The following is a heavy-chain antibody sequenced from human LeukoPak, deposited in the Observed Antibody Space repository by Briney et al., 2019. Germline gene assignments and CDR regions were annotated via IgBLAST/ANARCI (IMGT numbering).Heavy chain of an antibody. J-gene: IGHJ4*02. Sequence: GGSLRLSCAASGFTFSMSGMSWVRQAPGKGLEWVSAISISGGSTYYADSVKGRFTISRDNSKNTLYLQMNSLRAEGTAVYYCARDRESGDYWGQGTLVTVSS. D-gene: IGHD3-10*01. CDR1: GFTFSMSG. CDR2: ISISGGST. CDR3: ARDRESGDY. V-gene: IGHV3-23*01.